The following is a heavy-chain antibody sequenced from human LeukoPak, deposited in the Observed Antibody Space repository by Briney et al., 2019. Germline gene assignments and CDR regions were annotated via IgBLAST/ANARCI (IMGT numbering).Heavy chain of an antibody. J-gene: IGHJ4*02. Sequence: SETLSLTCAVSGGSISSGGYSWSWIRQPPGKGLEWIGYIYHSGSTYYNPSLKSRVTISVDRSKNQLSLKLSSVTAADTAVYYCASPGRLYGGNAGGDYWGQGTLVTVSS. V-gene: IGHV4-30-2*01. CDR1: GGSISSGGYS. CDR2: IYHSGST. CDR3: ASPGRLYGGNAGGDY. D-gene: IGHD4-23*01.